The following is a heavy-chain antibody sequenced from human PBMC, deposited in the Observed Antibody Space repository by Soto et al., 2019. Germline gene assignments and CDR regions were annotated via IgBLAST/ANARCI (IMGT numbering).Heavy chain of an antibody. CDR3: ARVTRYCSSTSCYAWFDP. J-gene: IGHJ5*02. D-gene: IGHD2-2*01. Sequence: QVQLQESGPGLVKPSQTLSLTCTVSGGSISSGGYYWSWIRQHPGKGMEWIGYIYYSGSTYYNPSLKSLVTISVDTSKNQFSLELSSVTAADTAVYYCARVTRYCSSTSCYAWFDPWGQGTLVTVSS. CDR2: IYYSGST. CDR1: GGSISSGGYY. V-gene: IGHV4-31*01.